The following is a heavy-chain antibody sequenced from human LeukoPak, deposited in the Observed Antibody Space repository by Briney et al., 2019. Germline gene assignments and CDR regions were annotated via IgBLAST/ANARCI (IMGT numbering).Heavy chain of an antibody. CDR3: ATEGYSGYRNFDY. D-gene: IGHD5-12*01. Sequence: GGSLRLSCAASGFTVSSNYMSWVRQAPGKGLEWISVIYSGGTTYYADSVRGRFTISRDNSKNTLFLQMNSLRAEDTAVYYCATEGYSGYRNFDYWGQGTLGSVSS. V-gene: IGHV3-53*01. J-gene: IGHJ4*02. CDR2: IYSGGTT. CDR1: GFTVSSNY.